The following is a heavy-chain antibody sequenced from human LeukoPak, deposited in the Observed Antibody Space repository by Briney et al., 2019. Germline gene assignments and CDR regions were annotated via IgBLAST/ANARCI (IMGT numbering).Heavy chain of an antibody. CDR2: IYYSGST. V-gene: IGHV4-59*01. Sequence: SETLSLTCTVSGGSISSYYWSWIRQPPGKGLEWIGYIYYSGSTNYNPSLKSRVTISVDTSKNQFSLKLSSVTAADTAVYYCARVSGYDWESFYDYWGQGTLVTVAS. CDR1: GGSISSYY. CDR3: ARVSGYDWESFYDY. D-gene: IGHD5-12*01. J-gene: IGHJ4*02.